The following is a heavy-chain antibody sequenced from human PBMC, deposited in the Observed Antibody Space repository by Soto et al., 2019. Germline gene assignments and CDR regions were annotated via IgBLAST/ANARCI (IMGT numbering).Heavy chain of an antibody. D-gene: IGHD3-3*01. Sequence: GASVKVSSKASGYTFTSSDINWVRQATAQGLERMGWMNPNSGNTGYAQKFQGRVTMTRNTSISTAYMELSSLRSEDTAVYYCARGTYYDFWSGYPTRWDWFDPRAQGYLVIV. CDR2: MNPNSGNT. J-gene: IGHJ5*02. CDR1: GYTFTSSD. V-gene: IGHV1-8*01. CDR3: ARGTYYDFWSGYPTRWDWFDP.